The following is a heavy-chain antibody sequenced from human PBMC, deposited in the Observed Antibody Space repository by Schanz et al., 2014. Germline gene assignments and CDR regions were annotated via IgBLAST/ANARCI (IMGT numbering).Heavy chain of an antibody. V-gene: IGHV3-30*02. D-gene: IGHD3-22*01. CDR2: IRYDGSNK. J-gene: IGHJ4*02. CDR3: ARDPYNYDSSGYFVY. Sequence: VQLVESGGGLVQPGGSLRLSCAASRFTFSSYTMHWVRQAPGKGLEWVAFIRYDGSNKYYADSVKGRFTISRDNAKKSLYLQMNSLRAEDTAVYYCARDPYNYDSSGYFVYWGQGTLVTVSS. CDR1: RFTFSSYT.